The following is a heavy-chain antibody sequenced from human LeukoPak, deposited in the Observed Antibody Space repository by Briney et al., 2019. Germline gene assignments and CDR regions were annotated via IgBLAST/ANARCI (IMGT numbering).Heavy chain of an antibody. CDR1: EFTFSSYA. CDR3: AKGSRGSYDGSYYDY. CDR2: ISGSGGSP. V-gene: IGHV3-23*01. D-gene: IGHD1-26*01. J-gene: IGHJ4*02. Sequence: GGSLTLSSAASEFTFSSYAMSWVRQPPGKGLEWVSAISGSGGSPYYADCVRGRLTISRDNSKDTLYLQMNSLRADDRAVYYCAKGSRGSYDGSYYDYWGQGTLVAVSS.